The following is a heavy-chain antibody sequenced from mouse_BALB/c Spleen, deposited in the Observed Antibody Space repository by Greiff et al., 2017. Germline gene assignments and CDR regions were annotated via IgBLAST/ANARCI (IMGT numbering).Heavy chain of an antibody. CDR2: ISSGSSTI. V-gene: IGHV5-17*02. J-gene: IGHJ1*01. Sequence: EVMLVESGGGLVQPGGSRKLSCAASGFTFSSFGMHWVRQAPEKGLEWVAYISSGSSTIYYADTVKGRFTITRDNPKNTLLLQMTSLRSEDTAMYYCARSYYSSSMYWYFDVWGAGTTVTVSS. CDR1: GFTFSSFG. D-gene: IGHD1-1*01. CDR3: ARSYYSSSMYWYFDV.